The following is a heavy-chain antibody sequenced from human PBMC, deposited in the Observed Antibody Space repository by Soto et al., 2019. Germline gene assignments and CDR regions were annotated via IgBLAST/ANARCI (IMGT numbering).Heavy chain of an antibody. D-gene: IGHD3-16*01. V-gene: IGHV3-23*01. CDR2: ISGGGDAT. J-gene: IGHJ2*01. Sequence: EVQLLESGGDSVQPGGSVRLSCAGSGFTFINYAMNWVRQAPGKGLEWVSTISGGGDATFFADSVRGRFTFSRDNSKTPVTLQTNSLGVDDTAVYYCARQVGGPISRPDYWHCHLWGRGTVVTVSS. CDR3: ARQVGGPISRPDYWHCHL. CDR1: GFTFINYA.